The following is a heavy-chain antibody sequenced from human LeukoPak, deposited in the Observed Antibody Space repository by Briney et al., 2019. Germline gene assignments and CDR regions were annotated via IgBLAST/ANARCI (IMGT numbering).Heavy chain of an antibody. CDR2: INWNGGST. J-gene: IGHJ3*02. V-gene: IGHV3-20*04. D-gene: IGHD3-22*01. CDR1: GFTFDDYG. CDR3: ARGHYYDISGYYFPAAFDI. Sequence: GGSLRLSCAASGFTFDDYGMSWVRQAPGKGLEWVSGINWNGGSTGYADSVKGRFTISRDNAKNSLYLQMNSLRAEDTALYYRARGHYYDISGYYFPAAFDIWGQGTMVTVSS.